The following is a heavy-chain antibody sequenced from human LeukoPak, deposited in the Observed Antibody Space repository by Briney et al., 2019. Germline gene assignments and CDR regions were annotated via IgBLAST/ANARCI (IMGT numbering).Heavy chain of an antibody. CDR1: GFTVDSNY. CDR3: AREDYGRAFDI. Sequence: GSLRLSCAASGFTVDSNYLSWVRQPPGKGLEWIGEINHSGSTNYNPSLKSRVTISVDTSKNQFSLKLSSVIAADTAVYYCAREDYGRAFDIWGQGTMVTVSS. D-gene: IGHD4-17*01. CDR2: INHSGST. J-gene: IGHJ3*02. V-gene: IGHV4-34*01.